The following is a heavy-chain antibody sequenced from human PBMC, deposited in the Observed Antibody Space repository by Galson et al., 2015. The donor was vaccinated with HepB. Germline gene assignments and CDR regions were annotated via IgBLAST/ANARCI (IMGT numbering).Heavy chain of an antibody. CDR3: ARHFNRDSSSFSWWFDP. CDR1: GGSISSSSYY. V-gene: IGHV4-39*01. D-gene: IGHD6-13*01. J-gene: IGHJ5*02. CDR2: IYYSGST. Sequence: LSLTCTVSGGSISSSSYYWGWIRQPPGKGLEWIGSIYYSGSTYYNPSLKSRVTISVDTSKNQFSLKLSSVTAADTAVYYCARHFNRDSSSFSWWFDPWGQGTLVTVSS.